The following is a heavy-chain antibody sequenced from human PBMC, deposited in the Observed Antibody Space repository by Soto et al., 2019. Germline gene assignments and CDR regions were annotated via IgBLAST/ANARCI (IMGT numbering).Heavy chain of an antibody. CDR3: AKGSASGRPYYFDY. Sequence: ALRLSCAASGFTFSSYGMHWVRQAPGKGLEWVAVIWYDGSNKYYADSVKGRFTISRDSSKNTVYLEMTSLRVDDTAVYYCAKGSASGRPYYFDYWGRGTLVTVSS. D-gene: IGHD6-6*01. J-gene: IGHJ4*02. CDR1: GFTFSSYG. V-gene: IGHV3-33*06. CDR2: IWYDGSNK.